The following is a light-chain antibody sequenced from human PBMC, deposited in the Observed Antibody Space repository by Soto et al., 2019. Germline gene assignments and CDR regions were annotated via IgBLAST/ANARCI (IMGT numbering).Light chain of an antibody. CDR1: GSNIGTNT. Sequence: QSVLTQPPSASGTPGQRVTISCSGGGSNIGTNTLHWYQHLPGTAPKLLIYSNNQRPSGVPDRFSGSKSGTSASLAISGLQSDDEADYYCAAWDDSLNGYVFGTGTKLTVL. CDR3: AAWDDSLNGYV. J-gene: IGLJ1*01. V-gene: IGLV1-44*01. CDR2: SNN.